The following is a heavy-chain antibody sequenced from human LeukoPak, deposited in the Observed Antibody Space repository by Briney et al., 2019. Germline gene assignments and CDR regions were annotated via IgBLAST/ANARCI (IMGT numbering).Heavy chain of an antibody. J-gene: IGHJ5*02. CDR2: INHSGST. Sequence: SETLSLTCAVYGGSFSGYYWSWIRQPPGKGLEWIGEINHSGSTNYNPSLKSRVTISVDTSKNQFSLKLSSVTAADTAVYYCARAALVRYFDWLRNWFYPWGQGTLVTVSS. CDR1: GGSFSGYY. CDR3: ARAALVRYFDWLRNWFYP. V-gene: IGHV4-34*01. D-gene: IGHD3-9*01.